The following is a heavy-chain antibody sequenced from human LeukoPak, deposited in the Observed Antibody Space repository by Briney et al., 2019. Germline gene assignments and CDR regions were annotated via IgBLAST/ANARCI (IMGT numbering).Heavy chain of an antibody. V-gene: IGHV1-69*04. CDR3: ARDVITFGGVIVDY. D-gene: IGHD3-16*02. CDR2: IIPILGIA. J-gene: IGHJ4*02. Sequence: ASVKVSCKASGGTFSIYAISWVRQAPGQGLEWMGRIIPILGIANYAQKFQGRVTITADKSTSTAYMELSSLRSEDTAVYYCARDVITFGGVIVDYWGQGTLVTVSS. CDR1: GGTFSIYA.